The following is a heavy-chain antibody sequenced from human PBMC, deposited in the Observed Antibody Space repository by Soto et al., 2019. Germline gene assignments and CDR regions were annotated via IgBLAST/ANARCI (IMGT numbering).Heavy chain of an antibody. CDR1: GYSFMNYW. V-gene: IGHV5-51*01. D-gene: IGHD1-26*01. CDR3: ATIYSGSYYHFDY. Sequence: PVESLKISCNGSGYSFMNYWIGWVRQMPGKGLEWMGIIYPGDSDTRYSPSFQGQVTISADKSISTAYLQWSSLKASDTAIYYCATIYSGSYYHFDYWGQGTLVTVSS. J-gene: IGHJ4*02. CDR2: IYPGDSDT.